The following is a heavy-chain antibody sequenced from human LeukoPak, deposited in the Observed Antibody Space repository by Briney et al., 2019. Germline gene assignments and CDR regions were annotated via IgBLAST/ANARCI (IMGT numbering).Heavy chain of an antibody. CDR1: GYTSTKYG. V-gene: IGHV1-18*01. J-gene: IGHJ4*02. D-gene: IGHD6-13*01. Sequence: AASVKVSCEASGYTSTKYGPSSGRQAPGQGLEWMGWIRAYNGNTDYAQDLQGRVTMTTDTLTSTAYMELRSLRYDDTAVYYCARDQSLVAYSSTWFDYWGQGTPVTVSS. CDR3: ARDQSLVAYSSTWFDY. CDR2: IRAYNGNT.